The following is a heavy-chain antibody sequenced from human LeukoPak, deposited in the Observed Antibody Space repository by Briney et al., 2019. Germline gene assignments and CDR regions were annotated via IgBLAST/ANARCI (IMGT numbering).Heavy chain of an antibody. V-gene: IGHV1-18*01. J-gene: IGHJ6*03. CDR2: ISTYNGNT. CDR3: ARVGNPVFYYYMDV. CDR1: GYTFISYG. Sequence: GASVKVSCKASGYTFISYGITWVRQAPGQGLEWMGWISTYNGNTNYAQKLQGRVTMTTDTSTSTAYMELRSLRSGDTAVYYCARVGNPVFYYYMDVWGKGATVTVSS. D-gene: IGHD1-14*01.